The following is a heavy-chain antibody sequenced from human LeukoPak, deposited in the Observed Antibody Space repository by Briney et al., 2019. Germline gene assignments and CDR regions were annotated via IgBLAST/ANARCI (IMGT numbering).Heavy chain of an antibody. V-gene: IGHV4-34*01. J-gene: IGHJ4*02. CDR2: INHSGST. D-gene: IGHD3-10*01. Sequence: PSETLSLTCAVYGGSFSGYYWSWIRQPPGKGLEWIGEINHSGSTNYNPSLKSRVTISVDTSKNQFSLKLSSVTAADTAVYYCARGRGGSGSYPSIDYWGQGTLVTVSS. CDR3: ARGRGGSGSYPSIDY. CDR1: GGSFSGYY.